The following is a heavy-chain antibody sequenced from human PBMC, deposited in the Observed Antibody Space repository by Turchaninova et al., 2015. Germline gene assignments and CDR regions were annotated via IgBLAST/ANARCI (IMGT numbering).Heavy chain of an antibody. V-gene: IGHV4-34*01. CDR2: INHMGST. D-gene: IGHD3-3*01. J-gene: IGHJ5*02. Sequence: QVQLQQWGAGLLQPSETLSLTCAVYGGSFSGYYWSWTRQTPWKGREWIWEINHMGSTNYNPSLKSRVTISVDTSKNQFSLKLSSVTAADTAVYYCARFGKYYDFWSGYYPGWFDPWGQGTLVTVSS. CDR3: ARFGKYYDFWSGYYPGWFDP. CDR1: GGSFSGYY.